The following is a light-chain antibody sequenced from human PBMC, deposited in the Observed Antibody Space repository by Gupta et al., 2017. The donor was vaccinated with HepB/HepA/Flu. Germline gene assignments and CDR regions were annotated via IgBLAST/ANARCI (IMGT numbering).Light chain of an antibody. J-gene: IGKJ1*01. CDR3: QQRNTWPRT. Sequence: EIVLTQSPATLALSPGERVALSCRASQNIRTSLAWYQHKPGQAPRLLIYDVSNRATGVPARFAGSGSGTDFTLAISSLEPEDFAVYYCQQRNTWPRTFGQGTKVEIK. CDR1: QNIRTS. V-gene: IGKV3-11*01. CDR2: DVS.